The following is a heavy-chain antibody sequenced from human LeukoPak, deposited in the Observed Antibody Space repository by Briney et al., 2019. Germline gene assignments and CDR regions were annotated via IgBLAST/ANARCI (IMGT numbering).Heavy chain of an antibody. CDR2: IGGSGGDT. CDR1: GFTFSSHA. V-gene: IGHV3-23*01. Sequence: PGGSLILSCAASGFTFSSHAMTWVRQAPGKGLEWVSAIGGSGGDTYYADSVKGRFTISRDNSKNTLNLQMNSLRAEDSAVYYCAREEAVRRFGHDYWGQGMLVTVSS. CDR3: AREEAVRRFGHDY. D-gene: IGHD6-6*01. J-gene: IGHJ4*02.